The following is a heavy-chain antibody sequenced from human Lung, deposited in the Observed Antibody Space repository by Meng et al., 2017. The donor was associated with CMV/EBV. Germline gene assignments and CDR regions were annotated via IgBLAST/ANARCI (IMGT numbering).Heavy chain of an antibody. Sequence: VGSGGGVVQPGRPLSLSCAAYGFTFSSYAMHWDRQAPGKGLEWVAVISYDGSNKYYADSVKGRFTISRDNSKNTLYLQMNSLRAEDTAVYYCAHGGGDCWGQGTLVTVSS. CDR1: GFTFSSYA. J-gene: IGHJ4*02. CDR2: ISYDGSNK. D-gene: IGHD2-15*01. V-gene: IGHV3-30-3*01. CDR3: AHGGGDC.